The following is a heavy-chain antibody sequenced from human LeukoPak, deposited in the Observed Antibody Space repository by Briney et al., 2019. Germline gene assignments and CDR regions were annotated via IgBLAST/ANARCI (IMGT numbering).Heavy chain of an antibody. CDR1: GGSISSYY. V-gene: IGHV4-4*07. Sequence: SETLSLTCTVSGGSISSYYWSWIRQPAGTALEWIGRIYTSGTITYNPSPKSRVTISVDTSKNQFSLKLSSVTAADTAVYYCARAHIGSGWYYYYYYMDVWGKGTTVTVSS. D-gene: IGHD6-19*01. CDR3: ARAHIGSGWYYYYYYMDV. J-gene: IGHJ6*03. CDR2: IYTSGTI.